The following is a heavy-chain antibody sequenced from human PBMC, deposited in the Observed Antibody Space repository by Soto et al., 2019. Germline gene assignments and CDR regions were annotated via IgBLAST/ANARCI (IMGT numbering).Heavy chain of an antibody. V-gene: IGHV3-33*01. D-gene: IGHD4-17*01. CDR3: ARDHNYADGGRDH. Sequence: QVQLVESGGGVVRPGRSLRLSCAATGFSFSTHGMHWVRQAPGKGLEWVAVIVNDGIEQDYSDSVKGRFTISRDNSKNPLYLQMNNLSAEDTAVYYCARDHNYADGGRDHGGQGILVTVSS. J-gene: IGHJ4*02. CDR2: IVNDGIEQ. CDR1: GFSFSTHG.